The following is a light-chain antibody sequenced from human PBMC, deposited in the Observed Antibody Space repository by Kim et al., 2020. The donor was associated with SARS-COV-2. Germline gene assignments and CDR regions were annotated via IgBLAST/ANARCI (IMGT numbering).Light chain of an antibody. Sequence: DIQMTQSPSSLSASVGDRVTITCRASQSISSYLNWYQQKPGKAPKLLIYAASSLQSGVPSRFSGSGSGTDFTLTISSLQPEDFATDYCQQSYSTPHTFGQGTKLVI. CDR3: QQSYSTPHT. CDR1: QSISSY. CDR2: AAS. J-gene: IGKJ2*01. V-gene: IGKV1-39*01.